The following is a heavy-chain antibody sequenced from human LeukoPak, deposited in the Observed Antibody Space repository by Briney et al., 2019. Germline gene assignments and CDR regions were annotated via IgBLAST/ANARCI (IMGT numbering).Heavy chain of an antibody. CDR2: ISSNERST. D-gene: IGHD6-19*01. Sequence: GVSLRLSCSASGFTFRNYAMHGVRRAPGKGLEYVSAISSNERSTYYADSVKGRFTISRDNSTNTLYLQMSSLRAEDTAVSYCVKDRSAHWLANDAFDIWGQGTMVTVSS. J-gene: IGHJ3*02. V-gene: IGHV3-64D*09. CDR1: GFTFRNYA. CDR3: VKDRSAHWLANDAFDI.